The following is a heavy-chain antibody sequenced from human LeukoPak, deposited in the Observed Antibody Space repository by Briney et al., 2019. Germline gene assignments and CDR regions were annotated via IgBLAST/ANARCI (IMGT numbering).Heavy chain of an antibody. Sequence: GGSLRLSCAASGFTFSSYGMHWVRQAPGKGLEWVAFIRYDGINKYYADSVKGRFTISRDNSKNTLYLQMNSLRAGDTAVYYCARAAYSSTWYSRYFDLWGRGTLVTVSS. CDR2: IRYDGINK. D-gene: IGHD6-13*01. CDR3: ARAAYSSTWYSRYFDL. CDR1: GFTFSSYG. J-gene: IGHJ2*01. V-gene: IGHV3-30*02.